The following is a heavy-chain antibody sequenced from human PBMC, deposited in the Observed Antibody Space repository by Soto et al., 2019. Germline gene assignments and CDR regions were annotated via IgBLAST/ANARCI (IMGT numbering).Heavy chain of an antibody. Sequence: QVQLEQSGAEVQKPGSSVKVSCKASGGTLGDHGVAWLRQAPGQGLEWMGGTIPVFNTAKYAQKFQGRVTVTADKFTNIAYMELSSLRSEDTAFYFCARGVYGSGNYYTGPSAFDIWGQGTMVIVSS. CDR2: TIPVFNTA. CDR3: ARGVYGSGNYYTGPSAFDI. CDR1: GGTLGDHG. J-gene: IGHJ3*02. D-gene: IGHD3-10*01. V-gene: IGHV1-69*06.